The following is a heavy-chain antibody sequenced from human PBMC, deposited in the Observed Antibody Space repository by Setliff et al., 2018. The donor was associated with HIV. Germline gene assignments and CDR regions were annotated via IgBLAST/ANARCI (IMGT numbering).Heavy chain of an antibody. D-gene: IGHD2-2*01. CDR2: ISGSGGST. CDR1: GFTFSSYA. CDR3: ATRFSNSWAFDY. Sequence: AGSLTLSCAASGFTFSSYAMSWVRQAPGKGLEWVSAISGSGGSTYYADAVRGRFTISRDNSKNTLYLQMNSLRAEDTAVYDCATRFSNSWAFDYWDQGTLVTVSS. J-gene: IGHJ4*02. V-gene: IGHV3-23*01.